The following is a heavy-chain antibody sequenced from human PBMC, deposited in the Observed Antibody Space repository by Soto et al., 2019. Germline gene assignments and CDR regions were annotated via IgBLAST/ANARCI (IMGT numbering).Heavy chain of an antibody. CDR2: IYPGDSDT. J-gene: IGHJ3*02. CDR1: GYMFTSYW. V-gene: IGHV5-51*01. CDR3: ARHGVGGTYAAGSDALDM. D-gene: IGHD1-26*01. Sequence: GESLKISCKGSGYMFTSYWVGWVRQMPGKGLEWMGIIYPGDSDTRYSPSFQGQVTISADKSISTAYLQWSSLKASDTAIYYCARHGVGGTYAAGSDALDMWGQGTMVTVSS.